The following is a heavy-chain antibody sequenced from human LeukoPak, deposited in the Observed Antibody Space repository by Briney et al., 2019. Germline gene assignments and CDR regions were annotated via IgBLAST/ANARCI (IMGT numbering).Heavy chain of an antibody. Sequence: SETLSLTCSVSGYSIANGYHWAWVRQPPGKRLEWLGSIYQSGSTYDNLSLKSRLTMSVDSSKNQFSLTMRAVTAADTALYYCARSEINDYMRFWGQGILVTVSS. CDR2: IYQSGST. V-gene: IGHV4-38-2*01. D-gene: IGHD4-11*01. CDR1: GYSIANGYH. CDR3: ARSEINDYMRF. J-gene: IGHJ4*02.